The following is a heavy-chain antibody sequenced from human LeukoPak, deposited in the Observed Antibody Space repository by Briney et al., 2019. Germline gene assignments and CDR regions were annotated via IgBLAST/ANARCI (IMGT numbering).Heavy chain of an antibody. CDR2: IYYRGST. Sequence: SETLSLTCTVSGGSISSYYWSWIRQPPGKGLEWIGYIYYRGSTSYNPSLNSRVTISVDTSKNQFSLRLSSVTTADTAVYYCARAFRARYFDLWGRGTLVTVSS. V-gene: IGHV4-59*01. CDR3: ARAFRARYFDL. J-gene: IGHJ2*01. D-gene: IGHD2/OR15-2a*01. CDR1: GGSISSYY.